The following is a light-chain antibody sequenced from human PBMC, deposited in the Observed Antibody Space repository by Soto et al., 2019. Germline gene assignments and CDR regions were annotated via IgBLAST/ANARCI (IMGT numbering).Light chain of an antibody. CDR3: SSYAGINFYV. V-gene: IGLV2-8*01. J-gene: IGLJ1*01. CDR2: DVS. CDR1: SSDVGGYNF. Sequence: ALTQPPSASGSPGQSVTISCTGTSSDVGGYNFVSWYQHHPGKAPKLMIYDVSKRPSGVPDRFSGSKSGNTASLTVSGLQAEDEADYYCSSYAGINFYVFGAGTKVTVL.